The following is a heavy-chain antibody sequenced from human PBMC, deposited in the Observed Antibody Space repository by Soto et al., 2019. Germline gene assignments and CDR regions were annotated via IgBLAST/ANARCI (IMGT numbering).Heavy chain of an antibody. Sequence: PSETLSLTCTVSGGSISSGDYDWSWIRQPPGKGLEWIGYISYTGRTYYNPSLKSRLSISLDTSENQFSLKLTSVTAADTAIYYCARARQYYDCELDPWGQGTLVTVSS. D-gene: IGHD3-16*01. J-gene: IGHJ5*02. CDR3: ARARQYYDCELDP. CDR1: GGSISSGDYD. CDR2: ISYTGRT. V-gene: IGHV4-30-4*01.